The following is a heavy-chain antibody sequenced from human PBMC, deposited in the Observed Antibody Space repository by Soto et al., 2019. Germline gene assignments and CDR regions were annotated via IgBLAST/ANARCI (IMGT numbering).Heavy chain of an antibody. CDR2: ISAYNGNT. D-gene: IGHD3-3*01. CDR3: ARRISQTTIFGGVISDYYYYYGMDV. Sequence: ASVKVSCKASGYTFTGYYMHWVRQAPGQGLEWMGWISAYNGNTNYAQKLQGRVTMTTDTSTSTAYMELRSLRSDDTAVYYCARRISQTTIFGGVISDYYYYYGMDVWGQGTTVTVSS. CDR1: GYTFTGYY. J-gene: IGHJ6*02. V-gene: IGHV1-18*04.